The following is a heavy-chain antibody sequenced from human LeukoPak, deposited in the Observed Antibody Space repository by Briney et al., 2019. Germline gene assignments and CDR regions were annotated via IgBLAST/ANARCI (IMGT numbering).Heavy chain of an antibody. V-gene: IGHV3-21*01. CDR1: GFTFSSYE. D-gene: IGHD3-10*01. Sequence: PGGSLRLSCAASGFTFSSYEMNWVRQAPGKGLEWVSSISSSSSYIYYADSVKGRFTISRDNAKNSLYLQMNSLRAEDTAVYYCAMSIWFGDPLGGYWGQGTLVTVSS. CDR2: ISSSSSYI. J-gene: IGHJ4*02. CDR3: AMSIWFGDPLGGY.